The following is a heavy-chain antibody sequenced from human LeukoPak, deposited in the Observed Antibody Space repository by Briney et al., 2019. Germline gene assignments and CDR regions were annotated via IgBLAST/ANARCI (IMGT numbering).Heavy chain of an antibody. J-gene: IGHJ3*02. CDR3: AGYGGNEPLDAFDI. CDR2: ISSSSSYI. Sequence: GRSLRLSCAASGFTFSSYSMNWVRQAPGKGLEWVSSISSSSSYIYYADSVKGRFTISRDNAKNSLYLQMNSLRAEDTAVYYCAGYGGNEPLDAFDIWGQGTMVTVSS. CDR1: GFTFSSYS. D-gene: IGHD4-23*01. V-gene: IGHV3-21*01.